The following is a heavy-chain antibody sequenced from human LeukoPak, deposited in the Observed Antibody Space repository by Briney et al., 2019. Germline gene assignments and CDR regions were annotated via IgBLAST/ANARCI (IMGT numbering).Heavy chain of an antibody. D-gene: IGHD1-26*01. CDR2: IYYSGST. J-gene: IGHJ4*02. V-gene: IGHV4-59*01. CDR3: ARGKYSGSYSPYYFDY. CDR1: GGSTSSYY. Sequence: SETLSLTCTVSGGSTSSYYWSWIRQPPGKGLEWIGYIYYSGSTNYNPSLKSRVTISVDTSMNQFSLKLSSVTAADTAVYYCARGKYSGSYSPYYFDYWGQGTLVTVSS.